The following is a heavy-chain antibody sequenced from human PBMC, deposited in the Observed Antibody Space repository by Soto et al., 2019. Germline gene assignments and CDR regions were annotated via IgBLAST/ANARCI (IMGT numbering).Heavy chain of an antibody. V-gene: IGHV1-18*01. CDR1: GYTFTNYV. J-gene: IGHJ5*02. Sequence: QVQLVQSGAEVKKPGASVKVSCKASGYTFTNYVISWVRQAPGQGLEWMGWISAYDGNTNYAQKRQGRVTMTTDTSTSTAYMELRSLRSDDTAVYYCARGVGAGSYYNQYNWFDPWGQGTLVTVSS. D-gene: IGHD3-10*01. CDR3: ARGVGAGSYYNQYNWFDP. CDR2: ISAYDGNT.